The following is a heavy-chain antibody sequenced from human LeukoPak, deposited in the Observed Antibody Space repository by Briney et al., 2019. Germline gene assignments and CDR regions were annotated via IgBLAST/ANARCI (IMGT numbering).Heavy chain of an antibody. CDR2: IYPGDPET. D-gene: IGHD2-15*01. J-gene: IGHJ5*02. CDR1: GYSFTNYW. CDR3: ARHHRGDCSGDSCYHNWFDP. V-gene: IGHV5-51*01. Sequence: GESLKISCKGSGYSFTNYWLGWGRQMPGKSLEGMGNIYPGDPETRYSPSCQGQVTISADQSISTASLQWSSLKASDTAMYYCARHHRGDCSGDSCYHNWFDPWGPGTLVTVSS.